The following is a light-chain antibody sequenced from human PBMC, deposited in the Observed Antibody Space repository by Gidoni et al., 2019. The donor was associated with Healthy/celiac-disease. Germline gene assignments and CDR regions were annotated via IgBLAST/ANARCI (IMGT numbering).Light chain of an antibody. V-gene: IGLV6-57*01. J-gene: IGLJ2*01. CDR1: SGSIASNY. Sequence: NFMLTQPPSVSESPGKTVTISCTRSSGSIASNYVQWYQQRPGSSPTTVLYEDNQRPSGVPDRFSGSIDSSSNSASLTISGLKTEDEADYYCQSYDSSNYVVFGGGTKLTVL. CDR3: QSYDSSNYVV. CDR2: EDN.